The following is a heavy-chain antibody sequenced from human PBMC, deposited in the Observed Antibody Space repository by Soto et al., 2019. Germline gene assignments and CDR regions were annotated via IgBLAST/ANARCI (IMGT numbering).Heavy chain of an antibody. Sequence: QVQLQQWGAGLLKPSETLSLTCAVYGGSFSNYYWSWIRQPPGKGLEWIAEITRSGSINYNPSLMRRVYISVDTSTNYFSLKLNSVTAADTAIYYCARPWDYWAQGTLVTVSS. V-gene: IGHV4-34*02. CDR1: GGSFSNYY. CDR2: ITRSGSI. CDR3: ARPWDY. J-gene: IGHJ4*02.